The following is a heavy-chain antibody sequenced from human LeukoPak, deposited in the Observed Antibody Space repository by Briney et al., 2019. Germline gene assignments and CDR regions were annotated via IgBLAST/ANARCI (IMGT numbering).Heavy chain of an antibody. Sequence: GGSLRLSCAASGFTFSSYAMSWVRQAPGKGLEWVSAISGSGGSTYYADSVKGRFTISRDNAKNSLYLQMNSLRAEDTAVYYCARWTGTGASEYWGQGTLVTVSS. CDR1: GFTFSSYA. CDR3: ARWTGTGASEY. D-gene: IGHD3/OR15-3a*01. CDR2: ISGSGGST. V-gene: IGHV3-23*01. J-gene: IGHJ4*02.